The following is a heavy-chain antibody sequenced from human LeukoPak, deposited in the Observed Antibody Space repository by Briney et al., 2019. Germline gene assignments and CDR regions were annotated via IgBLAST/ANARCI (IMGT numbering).Heavy chain of an antibody. J-gene: IGHJ6*02. D-gene: IGHD3-10*01. CDR1: GFTFSSYG. CDR3: ARERKYYGSGIPSYYYYGMDV. Sequence: RSLRLSCAASGFTFSSYGMHWVRQAPGKGLEWVAVIWYDGSNKYYADSVKGRFTISRDNSKNTLYLQMNSLRAEDTAVYYCARERKYYGSGIPSYYYYGMDVWGQGTTVTVSS. V-gene: IGHV3-33*01. CDR2: IWYDGSNK.